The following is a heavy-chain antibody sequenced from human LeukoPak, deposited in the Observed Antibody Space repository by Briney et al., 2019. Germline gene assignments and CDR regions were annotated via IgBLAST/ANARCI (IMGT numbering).Heavy chain of an antibody. CDR2: MNPNSGNT. CDR3: ARGGLLCGGDCYDY. J-gene: IGHJ4*02. CDR1: GYTFTSFD. Sequence: GASVKVSCKASGYTFTSFDIDWVRQAPGQGLEWMGWMNPNSGNTGYAQKFQGRVTMTRNTSISTAYMELSSLRSEDTAVYYCARGGLLCGGDCYDYWGQGTLVTVSS. D-gene: IGHD2-21*01. V-gene: IGHV1-8*01.